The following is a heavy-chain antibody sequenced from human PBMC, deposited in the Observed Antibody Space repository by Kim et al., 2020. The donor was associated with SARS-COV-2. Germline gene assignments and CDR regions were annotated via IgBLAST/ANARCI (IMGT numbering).Heavy chain of an antibody. CDR1: GGTFSSYA. D-gene: IGHD5-12*01. Sequence: SVKVSCKASGGTFSSYAISWVRQAPGQGLEWMGGIIPIFGTANYAQKFQGRVTITADESTSTAYMELSSLRSEDTAVYYCAREGIVATITYSYGMDVWGQGTTVTVSS. CDR3: AREGIVATITYSYGMDV. J-gene: IGHJ6*02. V-gene: IGHV1-69*13. CDR2: IIPIFGTA.